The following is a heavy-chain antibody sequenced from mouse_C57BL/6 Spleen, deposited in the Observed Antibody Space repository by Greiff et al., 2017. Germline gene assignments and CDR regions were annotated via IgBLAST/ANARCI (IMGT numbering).Heavy chain of an antibody. CDR1: GYTFTSYG. Sequence: QVHVKQSGAELARPGASVKLSCKASGYTFTSYGISWVKQRTGQGLEWIGEISPRSGNTYYNEKFKGKATLTADKSSSTAYMELRSLTSEDSAVYFCARRGNSNYAMDYWGQGTSVTVSS. J-gene: IGHJ4*01. CDR2: ISPRSGNT. V-gene: IGHV1-81*01. CDR3: ARRGNSNYAMDY.